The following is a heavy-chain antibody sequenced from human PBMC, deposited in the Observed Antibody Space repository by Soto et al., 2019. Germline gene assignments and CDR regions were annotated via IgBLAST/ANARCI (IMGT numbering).Heavy chain of an antibody. D-gene: IGHD4-17*01. Sequence: EVQLVESGGGLVQPGGSLRLSCAASGFTFSSYWMHWVRQAPGKGLVSVSRINSDGSSTSYADSVKGRFTISRDNAKNTLYLQMNSLRAEDTAVYYCARGSTTVTQEYFQHWGQGTLVTVSS. V-gene: IGHV3-74*01. CDR3: ARGSTTVTQEYFQH. CDR1: GFTFSSYW. J-gene: IGHJ1*01. CDR2: INSDGSST.